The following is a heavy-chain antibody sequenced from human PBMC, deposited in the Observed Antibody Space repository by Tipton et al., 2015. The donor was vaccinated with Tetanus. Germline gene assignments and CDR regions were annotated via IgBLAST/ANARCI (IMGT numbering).Heavy chain of an antibody. CDR1: GFSFSSYW. Sequence: SLRLSCAASGFSFSSYWMHWVRQGPGKGLEFVAHINTDGSEANYADFVRGRFTISRDNAKNTLYLQLNSLRDEDTGVYYCTRVQYRGFSYGYLGFWGRGSRVTVSA. CDR2: INTDGSEA. J-gene: IGHJ4*02. V-gene: IGHV3-74*01. D-gene: IGHD5-18*01. CDR3: TRVQYRGFSYGYLGF.